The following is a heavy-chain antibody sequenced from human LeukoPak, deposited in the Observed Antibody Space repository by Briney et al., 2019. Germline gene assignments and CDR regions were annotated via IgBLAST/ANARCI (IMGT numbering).Heavy chain of an antibody. D-gene: IGHD2-2*01. CDR3: ARAGQGYCTSASCYLSLDY. Sequence: SETLSLTCAVYGGSFSGYYWSWIRQPPGKGLEWIGEINHSGSTNYNPSLKSRATISVDTSKNQFSLELISVTAADTAVYYCARAGQGYCTSASCYLSLDYWGQGTLVTVSS. CDR2: INHSGST. CDR1: GGSFSGYY. V-gene: IGHV4-34*01. J-gene: IGHJ4*02.